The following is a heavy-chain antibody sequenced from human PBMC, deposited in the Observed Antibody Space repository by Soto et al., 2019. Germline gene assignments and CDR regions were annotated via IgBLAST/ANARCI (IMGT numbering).Heavy chain of an antibody. D-gene: IGHD3-3*01. Sequence: SETLSLTCAVSGGSISSSNWWSWVRQPPGKGLEWIGQIYHSGSTNYTPSLKSRVTISVDKSKNQFSLKLSSVTAADTAVYYCASSRPQGYDFWSGYYYFDYWGQGTLVT. CDR1: GGSISSSNW. CDR2: IYHSGST. CDR3: ASSRPQGYDFWSGYYYFDY. J-gene: IGHJ4*02. V-gene: IGHV4-4*02.